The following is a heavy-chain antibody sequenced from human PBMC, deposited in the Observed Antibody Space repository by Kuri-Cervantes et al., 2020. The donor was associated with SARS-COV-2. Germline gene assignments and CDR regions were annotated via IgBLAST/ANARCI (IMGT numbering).Heavy chain of an antibody. CDR3: AKGALKDYGNRFDP. V-gene: IGHV3-30-3*01. D-gene: IGHD4-17*01. CDR1: GFTFSSYA. J-gene: IGHJ5*02. Sequence: GESLKISCAASGFTFSSYATHWVRQAPGKGLEWVAVISYDGSNKYYADSVKGRFTISRDNSKNTLFLQMNSLRVEDTAVYYCAKGALKDYGNRFDPWGQGTLVTVSS. CDR2: ISYDGSNK.